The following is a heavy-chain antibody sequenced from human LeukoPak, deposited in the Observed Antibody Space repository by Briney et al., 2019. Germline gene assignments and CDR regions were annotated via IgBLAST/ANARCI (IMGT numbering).Heavy chain of an antibody. J-gene: IGHJ4*02. Sequence: PGRSLRLSCAASGFTFDDYAMHWVRQAPGKGLEWVSGISWNSGSIGYADSEKGRFTISRDNAKNSLYLQMNSLRAEDTAVYYCASLVWGSYLNDPDYWGQGTLVTVSS. CDR3: ASLVWGSYLNDPDY. D-gene: IGHD3-16*02. CDR2: ISWNSGSI. CDR1: GFTFDDYA. V-gene: IGHV3-9*01.